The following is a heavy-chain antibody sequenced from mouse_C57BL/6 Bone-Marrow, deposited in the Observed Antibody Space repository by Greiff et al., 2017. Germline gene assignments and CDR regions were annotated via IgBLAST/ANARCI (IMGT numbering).Heavy chain of an antibody. J-gene: IGHJ3*01. Sequence: VQLQQSGAELVRPGASVKLSCKASGYTFTDYYINWVKQRPGQGLEWIARIYPGSGNTNYNEKFKGKATLTAEKSCSTAYMQLSRLTSEDSAVYCGGRGYYGTPWFAYWGKGTLVTVS. CDR3: GRGYYGTPWFAY. D-gene: IGHD1-1*01. CDR1: GYTFTDYY. CDR2: IYPGSGNT. V-gene: IGHV1-76*01.